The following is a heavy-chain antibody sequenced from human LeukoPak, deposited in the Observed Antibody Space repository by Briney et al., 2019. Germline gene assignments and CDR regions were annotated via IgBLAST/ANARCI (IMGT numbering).Heavy chain of an antibody. CDR3: ARTHFDSLGWFDP. CDR1: GGSISSSNW. Sequence: PSETLSLTCAVSGGSISSSNWWSWVRQPPGKGLEWVGEIYHSGSTDYNPSLKSRVTISVDKSKNRFSLNLTSVTPADTALHFCARTHFDSLGWFDPWGQGIQVIVSS. V-gene: IGHV4-4*02. CDR2: IYHSGST. J-gene: IGHJ5*02. D-gene: IGHD3-9*01.